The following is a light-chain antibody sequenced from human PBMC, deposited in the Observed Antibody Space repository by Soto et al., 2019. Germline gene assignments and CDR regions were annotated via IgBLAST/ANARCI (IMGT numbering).Light chain of an antibody. V-gene: IGKV3-15*01. CDR3: QQYDNWPYT. CDR1: QSVNSN. J-gene: IGKJ2*01. CDR2: DAS. Sequence: EIVMTQSPATLSVSPGERATLSCRASQSVNSNLAWYQQKPGQAPRLLIYDASTRATDIPARFSGSGSGTEFTLTISSLQSEDFAVYFCQQYDNWPYTFGQGTKLEIK.